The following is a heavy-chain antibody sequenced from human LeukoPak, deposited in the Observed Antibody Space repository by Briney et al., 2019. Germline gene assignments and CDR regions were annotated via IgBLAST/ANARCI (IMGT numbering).Heavy chain of an antibody. D-gene: IGHD6-19*01. V-gene: IGHV4-59*11. CDR3: ARGAGWYDY. CDR2: IHYTGRT. CDR1: GGSISSHY. J-gene: IGHJ4*02. Sequence: SETLSLTCAVSGGSISSHYWSWLRQPPGEGLEWIAYIHYTGRTNYNPSLKGRVTISEDTSNSQFSLNLKSVTAADTAVYYCARGAGWYDYWGQGTLVTVSS.